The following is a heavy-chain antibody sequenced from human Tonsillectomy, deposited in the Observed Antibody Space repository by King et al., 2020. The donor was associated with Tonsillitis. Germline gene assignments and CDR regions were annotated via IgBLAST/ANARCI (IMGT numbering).Heavy chain of an antibody. CDR1: GYTFTSYS. V-gene: IGHV1-18*01. CDR2: ISAYNGHT. Sequence: QLVQSGAEVKKPGASVKVSCKASGYTFTSYSISWVRQAPGQGLEWMGWISAYNGHTNYAQKLQGRVTVTTDSSMSTAYMELRSLRSDDTAVYYCAREGAWNYYDSSGYYSDYWGQGTLVTVPS. J-gene: IGHJ4*02. CDR3: AREGAWNYYDSSGYYSDY. D-gene: IGHD3-22*01.